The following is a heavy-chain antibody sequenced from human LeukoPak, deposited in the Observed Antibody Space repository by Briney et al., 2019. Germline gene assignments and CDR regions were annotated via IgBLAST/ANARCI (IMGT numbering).Heavy chain of an antibody. CDR1: GYTFSSYG. D-gene: IGHD3-22*01. J-gene: IGHJ4*02. Sequence: ASVKVSCKASGYTFSSYGISWVRQAPGQGLEWMGWMSAYNGNTNYAQKLQGRVTMTTDTSTSTAYMELRSLRSDDTAVYYCARRVQIRIATTSYYPDRSGYSWDYWGQGTLVTVSS. CDR3: ARRVQIRIATTSYYPDRSGYSWDY. CDR2: MSAYNGNT. V-gene: IGHV1-18*01.